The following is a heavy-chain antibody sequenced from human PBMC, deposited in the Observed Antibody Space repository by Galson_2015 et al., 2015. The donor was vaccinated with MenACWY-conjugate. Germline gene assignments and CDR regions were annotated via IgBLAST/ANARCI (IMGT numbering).Heavy chain of an antibody. V-gene: IGHV3-53*01. Sequence: GGSTYYTESVKGRFTISRDNSKNTLSLQMNSLRAEDTAVYYCAREGRHVGSYSDLDYWGQGTLVTVSS. CDR3: AREGRHVGSYSDLDY. CDR2: GGST. D-gene: IGHD1-26*01. J-gene: IGHJ4*02.